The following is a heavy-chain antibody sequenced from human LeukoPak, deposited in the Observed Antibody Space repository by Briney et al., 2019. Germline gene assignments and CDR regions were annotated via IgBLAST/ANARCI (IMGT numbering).Heavy chain of an antibody. Sequence: GGSLRLSCAVSGFPVRSNFMSCVRPAPEKGRVWVSRIDSDGSSTSYAVSVKGRFTISRDNAKNTLYLQMNSLRADDTAVYYCTRGPAYHFDSWGQGTLVTVSS. CDR2: IDSDGSST. V-gene: IGHV3-74*01. CDR1: GFPVRSNF. CDR3: TRGPAYHFDS. J-gene: IGHJ4*02.